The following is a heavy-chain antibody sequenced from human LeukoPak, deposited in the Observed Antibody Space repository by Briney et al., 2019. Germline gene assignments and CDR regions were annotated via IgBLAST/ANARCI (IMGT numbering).Heavy chain of an antibody. CDR1: GGTFSAYA. CDR2: IIPILGTV. J-gene: IGHJ3*02. D-gene: IGHD3-9*01. CDR3: ARVNFDRAFDI. Sequence: SVKVSCKTSGGTFSAYAVSWVRQAPGQGLEWMGVIIPILGTVNYAQKFQGRVTITSAESTSTAYMELSSLRSGDTAVYFCARVNFDRAFDIWGQGTMVTVSS. V-gene: IGHV1-69*01.